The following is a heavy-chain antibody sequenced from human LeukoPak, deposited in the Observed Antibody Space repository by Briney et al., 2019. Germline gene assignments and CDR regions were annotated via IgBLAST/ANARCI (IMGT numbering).Heavy chain of an antibody. D-gene: IGHD3-22*01. J-gene: IGHJ3*02. CDR3: VREVRYYDSSGYFTKSDAFDI. V-gene: IGHV4-39*07. CDR2: IYYSGST. CDR1: GGSISSSSYY. Sequence: PSETLSLTCTVSGGSISSSSYYWGWIRQPPGKGLEWTGSIYYSGSTYCNPSLKSRVTISVDTSKNQFSLKLSSVTAADTAVHYCVREVRYYDSSGYFTKSDAFDIWGQGAMVTVSS.